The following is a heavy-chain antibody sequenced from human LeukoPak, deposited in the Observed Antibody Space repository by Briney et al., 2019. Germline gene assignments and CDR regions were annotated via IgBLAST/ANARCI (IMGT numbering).Heavy chain of an antibody. Sequence: GGSLRLSCAASGFTFSSYSMNWVRQAPGKGLEWVSSISSSSSYIYYVDSVKGRFTISRDNSKNTPYLQMNSLRAEDTAVYYCAKDGRGGVPRAFDIWGQGTMVTVSS. CDR1: GFTFSSYS. D-gene: IGHD2-15*01. V-gene: IGHV3-21*04. J-gene: IGHJ3*02. CDR3: AKDGRGGVPRAFDI. CDR2: ISSSSSYI.